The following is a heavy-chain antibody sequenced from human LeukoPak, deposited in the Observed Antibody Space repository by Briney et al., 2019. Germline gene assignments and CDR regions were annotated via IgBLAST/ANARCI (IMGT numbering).Heavy chain of an antibody. D-gene: IGHD3-3*01. CDR1: SDSFSRRTSY. CDR2: ISYSGST. V-gene: IGHV4-39*07. CDR3: AGDADTINFCFF. Sequence: SETLSLTCTASSDSFSRRTSYWGWLRQPPGKGLEWIWSISYSGSTSYNPSLKSRVTITVDTSKGQFSLKLTSVTAADTAVYYCAGDADTINFCFFWGQGTLVTVSS. J-gene: IGHJ4*02.